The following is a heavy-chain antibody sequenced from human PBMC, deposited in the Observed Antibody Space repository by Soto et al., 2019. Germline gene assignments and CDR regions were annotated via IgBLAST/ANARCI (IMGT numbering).Heavy chain of an antibody. CDR2: ITYDGSNK. V-gene: IGHV3-30*18. D-gene: IGHD1-1*01. J-gene: IGHJ6*02. CDR1: GFIFANYG. CDR3: AKARGANNWANYYGLDV. Sequence: QEQLVESGGGVVQPGRSLRLSCAASGFIFANYGMHWVRQAPGKGLEWVALITYDGSNKYYADAVKGRFTISIDNAKNMVSLQMDSLRAEDTAVYYCAKARGANNWANYYGLDVWGQGTTVTGS.